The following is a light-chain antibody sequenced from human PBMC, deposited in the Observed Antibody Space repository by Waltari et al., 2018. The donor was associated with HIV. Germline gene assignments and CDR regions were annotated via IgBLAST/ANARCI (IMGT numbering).Light chain of an antibody. CDR2: SDI. Sequence: QSVLTQPPSVSGVPGQRVTISCTGSSATIGAGYFVHRYQQLPGTAPTLLLYSDINRPSGVPDRFACTKSGNSASLAITGLQAEDEADYYCQSYDRSLSASVFGGGTKLTVL. CDR1: SATIGAGYF. CDR3: QSYDRSLSASV. V-gene: IGLV1-40*01. J-gene: IGLJ3*02.